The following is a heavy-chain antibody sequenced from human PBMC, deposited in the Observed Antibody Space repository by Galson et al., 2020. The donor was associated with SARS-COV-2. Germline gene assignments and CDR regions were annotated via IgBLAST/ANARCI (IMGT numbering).Heavy chain of an antibody. CDR1: GGSISSGSYY. V-gene: IGHV4-61*02. CDR2: IHSTGST. Sequence: SETLSLTCTVSGGSISSGSYYWSWIRQPAGKELEWIGRIHSTGSTNYNPSLTSRVTISVDTSKNQFSLRLSSVTAADTAVYYCARSHDSSGNAVGMWCQGTLGTVAS. CDR3: ARSHDSSGNAVGM. J-gene: IGHJ3*02. D-gene: IGHD3-22*01.